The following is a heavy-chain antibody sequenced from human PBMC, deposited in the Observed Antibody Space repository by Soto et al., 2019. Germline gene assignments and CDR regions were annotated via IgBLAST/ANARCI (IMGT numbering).Heavy chain of an antibody. CDR1: GFTVSSNY. Sequence: GGSLRLSCTASGFTVSSNYMSWVHQAPGKGLEWVSVIYSGGTTYYADSVKGRFTISRDNSKNTLYLQMNSLRAEDTAVYYCARGGSASGGYYYYVMDVWGQGTTVTSP. D-gene: IGHD3-16*01. CDR3: ARGGSASGGYYYYVMDV. J-gene: IGHJ6*02. V-gene: IGHV3-66*01. CDR2: IYSGGTT.